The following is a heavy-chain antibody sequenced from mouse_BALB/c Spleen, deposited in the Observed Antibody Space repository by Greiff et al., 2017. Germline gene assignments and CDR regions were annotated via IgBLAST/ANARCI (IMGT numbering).Heavy chain of an antibody. V-gene: IGHV5-17*02. CDR3: ARWGYSYAMDY. J-gene: IGHJ4*01. CDR1: GFTFSSFG. CDR2: ISSGSSTI. Sequence: EVKVVESGGGLVQPGGSRKLSCAASGFTFSSFGMHWVRQAPEKGLEWVAYISSGSSTIYYADTVKGRFTISRDNPKNTLFLQMTSLRSEDTAMYYCARWGYSYAMDYWGQGTSVTVSS. D-gene: IGHD2-3*01.